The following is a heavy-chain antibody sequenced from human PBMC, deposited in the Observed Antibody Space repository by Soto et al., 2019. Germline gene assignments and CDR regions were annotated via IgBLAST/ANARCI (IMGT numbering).Heavy chain of an antibody. CDR1: GGSISSSNW. V-gene: IGHV4-4*02. D-gene: IGHD2-2*01. CDR3: ARIPPPGQLPSRVGWFDP. CDR2: IYHSGST. J-gene: IGHJ5*02. Sequence: SETLSLTCAVSGGSISSSNWWSWVRQPPGKGLEWIGEIYHSGSTNYNPSLKSRVTISVDKSKNQFSLKLSSVTAADTAVYYFARIPPPGQLPSRVGWFDPWGQGTLVNVSS.